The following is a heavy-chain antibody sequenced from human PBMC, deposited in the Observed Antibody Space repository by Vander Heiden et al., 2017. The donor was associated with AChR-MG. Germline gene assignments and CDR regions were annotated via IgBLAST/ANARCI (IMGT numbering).Heavy chain of an antibody. CDR3: TSPRGYNWNDDHYYYGMDV. V-gene: IGHV3-73*02. CDR1: GFTFSGSA. D-gene: IGHD1-20*01. Sequence: EVQLVESGGGLVQPGGSLKLSCAASGFTFSGSALPWVRQASGKGLEWVGRIRSKANSYATAYAASVKGRFTISRDDSKNTAYLQMNSLKTEDTAVYYCTSPRGYNWNDDHYYYGMDVWGQGTTVTVSS. CDR2: IRSKANSYAT. J-gene: IGHJ6*02.